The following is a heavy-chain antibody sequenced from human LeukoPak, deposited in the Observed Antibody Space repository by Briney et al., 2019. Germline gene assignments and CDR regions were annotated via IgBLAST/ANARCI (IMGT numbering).Heavy chain of an antibody. CDR1: GGSISSGGYY. J-gene: IGHJ4*02. CDR2: INHSGST. Sequence: SETPSLTCTVSGGSISSGGYYWSWIRQPPGKGLEWIGEINHSGSTNYNPSLKSRVTISVDTSKNQFSLKLSSVTAADTAVYYCARRPMATGSDYWSQGTLVTVSS. D-gene: IGHD3-10*01. CDR3: ARRPMATGSDY. V-gene: IGHV4-39*07.